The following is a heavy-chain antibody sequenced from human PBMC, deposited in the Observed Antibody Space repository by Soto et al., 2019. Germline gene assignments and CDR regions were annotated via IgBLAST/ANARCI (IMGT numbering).Heavy chain of an antibody. CDR3: ARDLVPHSSKRGYYYYYGMDV. CDR2: TYYRSKWYN. CDR1: GDSVSSNSAA. J-gene: IGHJ6*02. Sequence: QSQTLSLPCAISGDSVSSNSAAWNWIRQSPSRGLEWLGRTYYRSKWYNDYAVSVKSRITINPDTSKNQFSLQLNSVTPEDTAVYYCARDLVPHSSKRGYYYYYGMDVWGQGTTVTVSS. D-gene: IGHD6-19*01. V-gene: IGHV6-1*01.